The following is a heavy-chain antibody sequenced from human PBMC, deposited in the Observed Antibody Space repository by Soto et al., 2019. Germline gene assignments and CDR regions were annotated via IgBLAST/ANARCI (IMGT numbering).Heavy chain of an antibody. D-gene: IGHD1-1*01. Sequence: GGSLRLSCSTSGFTFGDYGMTWFRQAPGKGLEWVGLIRSKSYGKTTEYAASATDRFTISRDDSKRIAYLQMNSLRAEDTAVYYCARRAPGTTGADNYYYYMDVWGKGTTVTVSS. J-gene: IGHJ6*03. V-gene: IGHV3-49*03. CDR3: ARRAPGTTGADNYYYYMDV. CDR2: IRSKSYGKTT. CDR1: GFTFGDYG.